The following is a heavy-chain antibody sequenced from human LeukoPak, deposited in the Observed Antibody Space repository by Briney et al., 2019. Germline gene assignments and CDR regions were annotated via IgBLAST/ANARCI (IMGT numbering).Heavy chain of an antibody. Sequence: PGGSLRLSCAASGFTFDDYAIHWVRQAPGKGLEWVSLISWDGGSTYYADSVKGRFTISRDNSRHTLYLQMNSLGAEDTALYYCAIDKEYSGFGPILSGYYYGMDVWGKGTTVTVSS. CDR2: ISWDGGST. V-gene: IGHV3-43D*04. J-gene: IGHJ6*04. D-gene: IGHD5-12*01. CDR3: AIDKEYSGFGPILSGYYYGMDV. CDR1: GFTFDDYA.